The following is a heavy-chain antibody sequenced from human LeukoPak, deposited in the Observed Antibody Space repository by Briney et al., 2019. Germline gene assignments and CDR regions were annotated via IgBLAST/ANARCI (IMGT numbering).Heavy chain of an antibody. CDR3: ATDSHYASDF. J-gene: IGHJ4*02. D-gene: IGHD4-17*01. Sequence: GGSLRLSCAAFGFTFSNYPMNWVRQAPGKGLEWVSNVRPGDSARSYADSVRGRFTISRDGAKNSLYLQMNSLRDEDTAVYYCATDSHYASDFWGLGTLVTVSS. CDR1: GFTFSNYP. V-gene: IGHV3-48*02. CDR2: VRPGDSAR.